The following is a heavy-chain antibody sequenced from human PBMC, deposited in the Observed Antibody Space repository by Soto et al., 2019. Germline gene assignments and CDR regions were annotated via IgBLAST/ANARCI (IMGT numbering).Heavy chain of an antibody. CDR2: INHSGST. CDR1: GGSFTGSY. CDR3: ARSYTGSKLDY. D-gene: IGHD2-8*02. J-gene: IGHJ4*02. Sequence: SETLSLTCVVSGGSFTGSYWSWIRQPPGKGLEWLGEINHSGSTNYKSSLRSRLTISAETSKNQFSLKLSSVTAADTAVYYCARSYTGSKLDYWGQGTPVTVSS. V-gene: IGHV4-34*01.